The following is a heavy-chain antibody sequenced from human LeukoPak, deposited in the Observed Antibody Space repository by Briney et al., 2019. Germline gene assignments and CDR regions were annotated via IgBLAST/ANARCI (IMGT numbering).Heavy chain of an antibody. CDR2: INHSGST. V-gene: IGHV4-34*01. CDR1: GGSLSGYY. J-gene: IGHJ5*02. Sequence: SETLSLTCAVYGGSLSGYYWSWIRQPPGKGLEWIGEINHSGSTNYNPSLKSRVTISVDTSKNQFSLKLSSVTAADTAVYYCARGHLNWNYGFDPWGQGTLVTVSS. CDR3: ARGHLNWNYGFDP. D-gene: IGHD1-7*01.